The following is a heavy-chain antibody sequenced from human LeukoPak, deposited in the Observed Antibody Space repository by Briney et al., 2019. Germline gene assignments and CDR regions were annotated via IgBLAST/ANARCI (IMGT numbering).Heavy chain of an antibody. CDR1: GFSLTTSGVG. V-gene: IGHV2-5*01. J-gene: IGHJ3*02. Sequence: SGPTLVNPHSTFSGFSLTTSGVGVGWIRQPPGKALEWLALIYWNDDKRYSPSLKSRLTITKDTSKNQVVLAMTNMDHVDTATYYCAPTSLGGVGSGAFDIWGQGTMVTVSS. D-gene: IGHD3-10*01. CDR2: IYWNDDK. CDR3: APTSLGGVGSGAFDI.